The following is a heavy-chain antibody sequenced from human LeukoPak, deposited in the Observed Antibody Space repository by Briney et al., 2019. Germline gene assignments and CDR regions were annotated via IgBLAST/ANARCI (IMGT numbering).Heavy chain of an antibody. CDR3: AKDRTLDYYYYGMDV. D-gene: IGHD3/OR15-3a*01. CDR1: GFTFDDYG. CDR2: ISWNSGNI. J-gene: IGHJ6*02. Sequence: PGGSLRLSCAASGFTFDDYGMHWVRQAPGKGLEWVSGISWNSGNIDYADSVKGRFTISRDNAKNSLYLQMNSLRAEDSALYYCAKDRTLDYYYYGMDVWGQGTTVTVSS. V-gene: IGHV3-9*01.